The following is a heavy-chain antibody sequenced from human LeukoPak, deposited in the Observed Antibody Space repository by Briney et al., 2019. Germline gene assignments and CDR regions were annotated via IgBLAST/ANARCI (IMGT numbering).Heavy chain of an antibody. CDR3: AKDPSSGYDFDY. Sequence: GGSLRLSCAASGFTFDDYAMHWVRQAPGKGLEWVSGISGSGGSTYYADSVKGRFTISRDNSKNTLYLQMNSLRAEDTAVYYCAKDPSSGYDFDYWGQGTLVTVSS. CDR1: GFTFDDYA. J-gene: IGHJ4*02. CDR2: ISGSGGST. V-gene: IGHV3-23*01. D-gene: IGHD5-12*01.